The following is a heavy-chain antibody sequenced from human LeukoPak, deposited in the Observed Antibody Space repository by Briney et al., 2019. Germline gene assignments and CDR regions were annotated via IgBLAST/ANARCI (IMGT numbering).Heavy chain of an antibody. CDR2: INPSGGST. J-gene: IGHJ4*02. Sequence: ASVKVSCKASGYTFTSYYIHWVRQTPGQGLEWMGIINPSGGSTSYAQKFQGRVTMTRDTSTSTVYMELSSLRSEDTAVYYCARGMVRGVITNDYWGQGTLVTVS. D-gene: IGHD3-10*01. CDR1: GYTFTSYY. V-gene: IGHV1-46*01. CDR3: ARGMVRGVITNDY.